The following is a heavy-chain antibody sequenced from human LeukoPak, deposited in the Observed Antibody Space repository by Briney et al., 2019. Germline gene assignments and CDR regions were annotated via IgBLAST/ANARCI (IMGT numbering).Heavy chain of an antibody. V-gene: IGHV4-59*01. Sequence: SETLSLTCTVSGGSISSYYWSWIRQPPGKGLEWIGYIYYSGSTNYNPSLKSRVTISVDTSKNQFSLKLSSVTAADTAVYYCARRGRSPGFYYFDYWGQGTLVTVSS. D-gene: IGHD1-26*01. CDR1: GGSISSYY. J-gene: IGHJ4*02. CDR3: ARRGRSPGFYYFDY. CDR2: IYYSGST.